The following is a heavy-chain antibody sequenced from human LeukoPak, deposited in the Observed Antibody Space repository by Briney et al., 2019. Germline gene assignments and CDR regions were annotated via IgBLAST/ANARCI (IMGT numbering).Heavy chain of an antibody. CDR3: AKSFRYYDSSGYFHFDY. CDR1: GFTFSSYS. V-gene: IGHV3-23*01. CDR2: IITGT. Sequence: GGSLRLSCAASGFTFSSYSMNWVRQAPGKGLEWVSAIITGTQYADSVKGRFTISRDNSKNTLYLQMNSLRAEDTAVYYCAKSFRYYDSSGYFHFDYWGQGTLVTVSS. D-gene: IGHD3-22*01. J-gene: IGHJ4*02.